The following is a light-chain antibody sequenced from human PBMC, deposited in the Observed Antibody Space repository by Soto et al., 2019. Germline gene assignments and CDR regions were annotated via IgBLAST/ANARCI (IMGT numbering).Light chain of an antibody. Sequence: EIVLTQSPATLSLSPGERATLSCRASRSVRSYLAWYQQKPGQAPRLLIYDASNRAAGIPARFSGSGSETEFTLPISNLEPEDFAVYYCQQRYAWPPITFGQGTRLEIK. CDR2: DAS. CDR3: QQRYAWPPIT. J-gene: IGKJ5*01. CDR1: RSVRSY. V-gene: IGKV3-11*01.